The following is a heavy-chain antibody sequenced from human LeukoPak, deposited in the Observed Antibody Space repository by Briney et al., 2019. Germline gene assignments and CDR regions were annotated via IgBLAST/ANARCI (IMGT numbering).Heavy chain of an antibody. V-gene: IGHV3-23*01. CDR2: ISGSGGST. CDR1: GFTFSSYA. Sequence: GGSLRLSCAVSGFTFSSYAMSWVRQAPGKGLEWASAISGSGGSTYYADSVKGRFTISRDNSKNTLYLQMNSLRAEDTAVYYCAKGFRIAVASYFDYWGQGTLVTVSS. CDR3: AKGFRIAVASYFDY. D-gene: IGHD6-19*01. J-gene: IGHJ4*02.